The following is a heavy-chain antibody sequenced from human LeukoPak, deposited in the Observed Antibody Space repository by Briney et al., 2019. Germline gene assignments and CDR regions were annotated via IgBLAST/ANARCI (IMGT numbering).Heavy chain of an antibody. CDR3: ARGGGYSYGSFDY. J-gene: IGHJ4*02. D-gene: IGHD5-18*01. CDR2: INHSGST. CDR1: GGSFNGYY. Sequence: SETLSLTCAVYGGSFNGYYWSWIRQPPGKGLEWIGEINHSGSTNYSPSLKSRVTLSVDTSKNQFSLRLSSVTAADTAVYYCARGGGYSYGSFDYWGQGTLVTVSS. V-gene: IGHV4-34*01.